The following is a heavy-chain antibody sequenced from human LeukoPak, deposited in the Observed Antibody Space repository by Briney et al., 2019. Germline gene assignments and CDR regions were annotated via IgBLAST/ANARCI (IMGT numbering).Heavy chain of an antibody. D-gene: IGHD2-15*01. J-gene: IGHJ4*02. CDR1: GFTISGHA. CDR2: ISGSSGST. CDR3: AKGKGSEAAHFDY. V-gene: IGHV3-23*01. Sequence: GGSLRLSCVASGFTISGHAMSWVRQAPGKGLEWVSAISGSSGSTYYADSVKGRFTISRDNSKNTLYLQMNSLRAEDTAVYYCAKGKGSEAAHFDYWGQGTLVTVSS.